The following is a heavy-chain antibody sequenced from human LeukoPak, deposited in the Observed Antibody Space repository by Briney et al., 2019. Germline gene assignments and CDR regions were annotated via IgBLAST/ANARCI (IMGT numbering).Heavy chain of an antibody. Sequence: SQTLSLTCTVSGGSISSGSYYWSSIRQPAGKGLEWIGRIYTSGSTNYNPSLKSRVTISVDTSKNQFSLKLSSVTAAYAAVYYCARDFVTGTVFGVVHNWFDRLGQGTLVTVSS. CDR3: ARDFVTGTVFGVVHNWFDR. D-gene: IGHD3-3*01. J-gene: IGHJ5*02. CDR1: GGSISSGSYY. V-gene: IGHV4-61*02. CDR2: IYTSGST.